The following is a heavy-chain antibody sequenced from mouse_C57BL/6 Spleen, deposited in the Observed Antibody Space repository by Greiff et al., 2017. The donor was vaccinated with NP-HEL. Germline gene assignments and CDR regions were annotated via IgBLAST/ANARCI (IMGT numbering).Heavy chain of an antibody. V-gene: IGHV5-9-1*02. CDR1: GFTFSSYA. D-gene: IGHD3-2*02. CDR3: TREGDSSGYKAWFAY. J-gene: IGHJ3*01. Sequence: EVQLVESGEGLVKPGGSLKLSCAASGFTFSSYAMSWVRQTPEKRLEWVAYISSGGDYIYYADTVKGRFTISRDNARNTLYLQMSSLKSEDTAMYYCTREGDSSGYKAWFAYWGQGTLVTVSA. CDR2: ISSGGDYI.